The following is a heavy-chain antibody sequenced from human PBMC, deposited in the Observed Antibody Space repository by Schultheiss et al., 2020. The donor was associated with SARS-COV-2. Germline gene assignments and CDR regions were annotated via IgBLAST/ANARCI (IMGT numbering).Heavy chain of an antibody. D-gene: IGHD5-12*01. J-gene: IGHJ4*02. V-gene: IGHV4-34*01. CDR2: INHSGST. Sequence: SQTLSLTCTVSGGSISSYYWSWIRQPPGKGLEWIGEINHSGSTNYNPSLKSRVTISVDTSKNQFSLKLISVTAADSAVYYCARGSAYDPYYFDYWGQGTLVTVSS. CDR1: GGSISSYY. CDR3: ARGSAYDPYYFDY.